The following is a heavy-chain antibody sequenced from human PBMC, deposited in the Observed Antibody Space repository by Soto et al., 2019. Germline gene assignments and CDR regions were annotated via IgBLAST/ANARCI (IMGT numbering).Heavy chain of an antibody. CDR1: GFTFSGSA. V-gene: IGHV3-73*01. CDR2: IRSKANSYAT. CDR3: TRPRQEYQLLPTTRYYYYYMDV. J-gene: IGHJ6*03. D-gene: IGHD2-2*01. Sequence: EVQLVESGGGLVQPGGSLKLSCAASGFTFSGSAMHWVRQASGKGLEWVGRIRSKANSYATAYAASVKGRFTISRDDSKNTAYLQMNSLKTEDTAVYYCTRPRQEYQLLPTTRYYYYYMDVWGKGTTVTVSS.